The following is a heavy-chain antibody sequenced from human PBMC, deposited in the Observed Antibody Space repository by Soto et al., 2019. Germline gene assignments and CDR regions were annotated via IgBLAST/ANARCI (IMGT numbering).Heavy chain of an antibody. CDR3: AKKPRPGIAAAGTGDY. CDR2: ISGGGGSK. V-gene: IGHV3-23*01. CDR1: GFTFSSYA. Sequence: PVGSLRLSCAASGFTFSSYAMHWVRQAPGKGLEWVSAISGGGGSKYYADSVKGRFTISRDNSKNTLYLQMNSLRAEDTAVYYCAKKPRPGIAAAGTGDYWGQGTLVTVSS. J-gene: IGHJ4*02. D-gene: IGHD6-13*01.